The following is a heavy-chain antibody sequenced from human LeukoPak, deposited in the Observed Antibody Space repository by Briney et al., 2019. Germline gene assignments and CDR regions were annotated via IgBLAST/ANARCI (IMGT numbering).Heavy chain of an antibody. Sequence: PGGPLRLPCAASGFTFSSYGRHWVRQAPGKGREWVAVIWYDGSNKYYADSVKGRFTISRDNSKNTLYLQMNSLRAEDTAVYYCAKDYGDYGDYFDYWGQGTLVTVSS. CDR3: AKDYGDYGDYFDY. CDR1: GFTFSSYG. J-gene: IGHJ4*02. CDR2: IWYDGSNK. D-gene: IGHD4-17*01. V-gene: IGHV3-33*06.